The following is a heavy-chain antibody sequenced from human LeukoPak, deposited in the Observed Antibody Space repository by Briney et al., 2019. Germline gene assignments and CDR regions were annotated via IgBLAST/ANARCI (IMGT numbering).Heavy chain of an antibody. V-gene: IGHV3-23*01. CDR1: GFTFSSCA. Sequence: GGSLRLSCAASGFTFSSCAINWVRQAPGKGLEWVSVISGSGGSTYYADSVKGRFTISRDNSKNTLYLQMNSLRAEDTAVYYCAKSNSGSYSKYFDYWGQGTLVTVSS. CDR2: ISGSGGST. D-gene: IGHD1-26*01. CDR3: AKSNSGSYSKYFDY. J-gene: IGHJ4*02.